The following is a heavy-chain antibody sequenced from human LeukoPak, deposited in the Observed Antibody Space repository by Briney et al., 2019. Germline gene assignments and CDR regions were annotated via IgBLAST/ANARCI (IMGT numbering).Heavy chain of an antibody. V-gene: IGHV4-4*02. Sequence: PSETLSLTCAVSGGSISSSNWWSWVRQPPGKGLEWIGEIYHSGSTNYNPSLKSRVTISVDKSKNQFSLKLSSVTAADTAVYYCARGVVGSGSYLNWFDPWGQGTLVTVSS. J-gene: IGHJ5*02. D-gene: IGHD3-10*01. CDR1: GGSISSSNW. CDR3: ARGVVGSGSYLNWFDP. CDR2: IYHSGST.